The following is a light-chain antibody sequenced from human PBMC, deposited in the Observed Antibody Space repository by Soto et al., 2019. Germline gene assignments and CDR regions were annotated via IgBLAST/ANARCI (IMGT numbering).Light chain of an antibody. CDR2: SAS. Sequence: EIVMTQSPATLSVSPGGRATLSCRASQSISDTLAWYQQKPGQAPRLLIYSASRGATGFPARFSGSGSGTDFTLTISRLEPEDFAVYYCQQYGSSNTFGQGTKLEIK. CDR3: QQYGSSNT. V-gene: IGKV3-15*01. J-gene: IGKJ2*01. CDR1: QSISDT.